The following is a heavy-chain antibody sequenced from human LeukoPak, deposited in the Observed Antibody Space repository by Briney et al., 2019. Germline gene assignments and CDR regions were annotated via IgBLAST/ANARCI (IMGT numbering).Heavy chain of an antibody. CDR3: ARDPCSYPQVGARKNWFDP. Sequence: GGSLRLSCAASGFTFSSYAMHWVRQAPGKGLEWVAVISYDGSNKYYADSVKGRFTISRDNSKNTLDLQMNSLRAEDTAVYYCARDPCSYPQVGARKNWFDPWGQGTLVTVSS. CDR1: GFTFSSYA. D-gene: IGHD1-26*01. CDR2: ISYDGSNK. V-gene: IGHV3-30-3*01. J-gene: IGHJ5*02.